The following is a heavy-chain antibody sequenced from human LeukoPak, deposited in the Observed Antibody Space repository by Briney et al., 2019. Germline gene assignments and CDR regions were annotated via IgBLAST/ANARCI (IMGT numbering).Heavy chain of an antibody. D-gene: IGHD3-10*01. CDR3: ARDITMVRGEYYFDY. V-gene: IGHV4-59*01. Sequence: SETLSLTCTVSGGSISSYYWSWIRQPPGKGLEWIGYIYYSGSTNYNPSLKGRVTISVDTSKNQFSLKLSSVTAADTAVYYCARDITMVRGEYYFDYWGQGTLVTVSS. CDR1: GGSISSYY. CDR2: IYYSGST. J-gene: IGHJ4*02.